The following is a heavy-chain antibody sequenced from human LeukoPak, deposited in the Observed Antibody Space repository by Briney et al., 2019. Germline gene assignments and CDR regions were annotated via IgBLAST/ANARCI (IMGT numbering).Heavy chain of an antibody. J-gene: IGHJ4*02. Sequence: SETLSLTCAVSGGSISSGGYSWSWIRQPPGKGLEWIGYIYHSGSTYYNPSLKSRVTISVDRSKNQFSLKLSSVTAADTAVYYYARVPESTTAVTRWGQGTLVTVSS. CDR1: GGSISSGGYS. V-gene: IGHV4-30-2*01. CDR2: IYHSGST. D-gene: IGHD4-23*01. CDR3: ARVPESTTAVTR.